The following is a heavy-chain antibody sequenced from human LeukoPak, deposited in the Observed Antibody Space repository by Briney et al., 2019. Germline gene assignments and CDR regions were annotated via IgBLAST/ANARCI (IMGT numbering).Heavy chain of an antibody. J-gene: IGHJ3*02. V-gene: IGHV4-30-4*01. CDR1: GGSFSGYY. Sequence: SETLSLTCAVYGGSFSGYYWSWIRQPPGKGLEWIGYIYYNGSTYYNPSLKSRVTISVDTSKNQFSLKLSSVTAADTAVYYCASYTYYYDSSGYGDAFDIWAKGQWSPSLQ. D-gene: IGHD3-22*01. CDR2: IYYNGST. CDR3: ASYTYYYDSSGYGDAFDI.